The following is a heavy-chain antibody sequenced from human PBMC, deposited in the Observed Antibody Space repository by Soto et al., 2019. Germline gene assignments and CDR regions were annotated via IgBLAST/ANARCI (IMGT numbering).Heavy chain of an antibody. V-gene: IGHV6-1*01. D-gene: IGHD6-13*01. CDR3: ARVVIATTGTFNWFDP. J-gene: IGHJ5*02. CDR1: GDSVSSNSAA. CDR2: TYYRSKWYN. Sequence: SQTLSLTCAISGDSVSSNSAAWNWIRQSPSRGLEWLGRTYYRSKWYNDYAVSVKSRITINPDTSKNQFSLQLNSVTPEDTAVYYCARVVIATTGTFNWFDPWRQGPLVTVSS.